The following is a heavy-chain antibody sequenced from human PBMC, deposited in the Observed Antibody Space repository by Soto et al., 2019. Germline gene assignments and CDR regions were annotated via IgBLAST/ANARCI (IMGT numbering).Heavy chain of an antibody. CDR2: ISYDGSNK. J-gene: IGHJ6*02. D-gene: IGHD2-15*01. CDR1: GFTFSSYA. V-gene: IGHV3-30-3*01. Sequence: GGSLRLSCAASGFTFSSYAMHWVRQAPGKGLEWVAVISYDGSNKYYADSAKGRFTISRDNSKNTLYLQMNSLRAEDTAVYYCARDSRPEGFVVVVAATRMGGMDVWGQGTTVTVSS. CDR3: ARDSRPEGFVVVVAATRMGGMDV.